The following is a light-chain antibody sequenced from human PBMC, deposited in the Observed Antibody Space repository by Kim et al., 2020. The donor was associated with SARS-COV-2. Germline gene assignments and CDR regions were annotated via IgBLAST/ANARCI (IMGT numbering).Light chain of an antibody. J-gene: IGLJ2*01. Sequence: NFMLTQPHSVSESPGKTVTISCTRSSGGIASNYVQWYQQRPGSAPTTVIYEDKQRPSGVPDRFSGSIDSSSNSVSLTISGLKTEDEADYYCQSYDSSNLYVVFGGGTQLTVL. CDR3: QSYDSSNLYVV. CDR2: EDK. CDR1: SGGIASNY. V-gene: IGLV6-57*03.